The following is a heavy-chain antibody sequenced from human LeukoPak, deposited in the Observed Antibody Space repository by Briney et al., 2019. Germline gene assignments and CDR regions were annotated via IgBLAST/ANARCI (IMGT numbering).Heavy chain of an antibody. D-gene: IGHD2-21*01. J-gene: IGHJ4*02. V-gene: IGHV3-30*02. CDR3: RAGNSESI. CDR2: IRYDGSDK. Sequence: PGGSLRLSCAASGFNFSSYGFHWVRQAPGKGLEWVTFIRYDGSDKYYADSVMGRFTISRDNAKKMLYLQMTSLKVEDTATYRARAGNSESIWGQGIPVTVSS. CDR1: GFNFSSYG.